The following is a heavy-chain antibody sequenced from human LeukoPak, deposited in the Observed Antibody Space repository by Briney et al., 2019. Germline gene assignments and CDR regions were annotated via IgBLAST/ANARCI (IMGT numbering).Heavy chain of an antibody. D-gene: IGHD1-7*01. CDR1: GYTFTSYD. CDR3: ARDSRWNYGGDWFDP. J-gene: IGHJ5*02. V-gene: IGHV1-8*01. Sequence: GASVKVSCKASGYTFTSYDINWVRQATGQGLEWMGWMNPNSGNTGYAQKFQGRVTMTRNTSISTAYMELSSLRSEDTAVYYCARDSRWNYGGDWFDPWGQGTLVTVSS. CDR2: MNPNSGNT.